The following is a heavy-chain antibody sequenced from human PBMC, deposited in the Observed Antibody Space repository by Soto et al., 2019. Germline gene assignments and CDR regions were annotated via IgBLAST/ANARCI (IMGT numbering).Heavy chain of an antibody. J-gene: IGHJ6*02. CDR1: GYTFTSYY. V-gene: IGHV1-46*01. Sequence: ASVKVSCKASGYTFTSYYTHWVRQAPGQGLEWMGIINPSGGSTSYAQKFQGRVTMTRDTSTSTVYMELSSLRSEDTAVYYCARDRAAAVYGYYYYYGMDVWGQGTTVTVSS. CDR3: ARDRAAAVYGYYYYYGMDV. D-gene: IGHD6-13*01. CDR2: INPSGGST.